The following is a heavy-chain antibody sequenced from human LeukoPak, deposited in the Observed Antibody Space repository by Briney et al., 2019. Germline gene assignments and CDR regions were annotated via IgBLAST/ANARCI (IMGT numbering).Heavy chain of an antibody. V-gene: IGHV4-59*01. CDR1: GGSISSYY. CDR2: IYYSGST. Sequence: TTSETLSLTCTVSGGSISSYYWSWIRQPPGKGLEWIGYIYYSGSTNYNPSLKSRVTISVDTSKNQFSLKLSSVTAADTAVYYCARDLRVGYNWNDHAFDIWGQGTMVTVSS. J-gene: IGHJ3*02. CDR3: ARDLRVGYNWNDHAFDI. D-gene: IGHD1-1*01.